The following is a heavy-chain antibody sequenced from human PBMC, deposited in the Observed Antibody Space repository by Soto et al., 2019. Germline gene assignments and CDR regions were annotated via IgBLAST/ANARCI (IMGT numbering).Heavy chain of an antibody. J-gene: IGHJ4*02. CDR3: ARAGGYEFDY. V-gene: IGHV4-30-4*01. CDR1: GGSINRCDYY. D-gene: IGHD3-22*01. Sequence: SETLSLTCTVSGGSINRCDYYWSWIRQPPGKGLESIGYIFYSGSTYYNPSLKSRLTISVDTSKNQFSLRLSSVTAADTAVYYCARAGGYEFDYCSQGTLVTVSS. CDR2: IFYSGST.